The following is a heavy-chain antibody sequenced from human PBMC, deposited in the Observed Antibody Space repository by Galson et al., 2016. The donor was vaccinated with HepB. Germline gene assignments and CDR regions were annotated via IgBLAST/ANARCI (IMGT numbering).Heavy chain of an antibody. J-gene: IGHJ4*02. CDR2: IKTKSAGGTA. D-gene: IGHD5/OR15-5a*01. V-gene: IGHV3-15*07. Sequence: RLSCAASGFAFNYAWMNWVRQAPGKGLEWVGRIKTKSAGGTADYAAPVKGRFTISRDDSRSTLYLQMNGLKTDDTAVYYCTTADVGSVYDYERYWGQGTLVTVSS. CDR1: GFAFNYAW. CDR3: TTADVGSVYDYERY.